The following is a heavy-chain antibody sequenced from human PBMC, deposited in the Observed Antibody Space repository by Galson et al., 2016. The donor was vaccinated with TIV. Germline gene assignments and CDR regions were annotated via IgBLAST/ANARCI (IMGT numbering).Heavy chain of an antibody. CDR1: GFTFGSYG. CDR2: ISYDGTEK. CDR3: ARGLESYYFDY. D-gene: IGHD3-16*02. Sequence: SLRLSCAASGFTFGSYGMHWVRQAPGKGLEWVTYISYDGTEKNYAESVKGRFTISRDKSKNTLYLQMNSLRPDDTAVYYCARGLESYYFDYWGQGTLVTVSS. V-gene: IGHV3-30*03. J-gene: IGHJ4*02.